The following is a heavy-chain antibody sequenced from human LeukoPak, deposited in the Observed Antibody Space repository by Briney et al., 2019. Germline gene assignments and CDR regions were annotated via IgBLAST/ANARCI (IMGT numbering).Heavy chain of an antibody. CDR2: INPSGGST. D-gene: IGHD2-15*01. J-gene: IGHJ4*02. V-gene: IGHV1-46*01. CDR1: GYTFTSYY. Sequence: GASVKVSCKASGYTFTSYYMHWVRQAPGQGLEWMGIINPSGGSTSYAQKFQGRVTMTRDTSTSTVYMELSSLRSEDTAVYYCARDLNASGPLPHTPDWGQGTLVTVSS. CDR3: ARDLNASGPLPHTPD.